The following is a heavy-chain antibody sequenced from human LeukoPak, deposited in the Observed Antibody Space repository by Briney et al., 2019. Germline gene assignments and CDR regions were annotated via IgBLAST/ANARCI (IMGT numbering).Heavy chain of an antibody. CDR1: GFTFSTYW. Sequence: GGSLRLSCEASGFTFSTYWMHWVRQTPGKGLVWVSRISRDGTTTTYADSVRGRFTISRDNAKNTLYLEMNSLRAEDTAVYFCARDGVGASHDYWGQGTLVTVSS. J-gene: IGHJ4*02. V-gene: IGHV3-74*01. CDR2: ISRDGTTT. D-gene: IGHD1-26*01. CDR3: ARDGVGASHDY.